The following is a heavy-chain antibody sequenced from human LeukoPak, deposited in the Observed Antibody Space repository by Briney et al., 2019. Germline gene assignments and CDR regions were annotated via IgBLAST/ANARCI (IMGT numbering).Heavy chain of an antibody. V-gene: IGHV4-61*02. Sequence: TSETLSLTCSVSGDSIFNSNSYWSWIRQPAGKGLEWIGRIYTSGSTNYNPSLKSRVTISADTSKNQFSLNVSSVTAADTAVYYCARATSSYFYYMDVWGKGTTVTISS. CDR3: ARATSSYFYYMDV. D-gene: IGHD5-12*01. CDR2: IYTSGST. J-gene: IGHJ6*03. CDR1: GDSIFNSNSY.